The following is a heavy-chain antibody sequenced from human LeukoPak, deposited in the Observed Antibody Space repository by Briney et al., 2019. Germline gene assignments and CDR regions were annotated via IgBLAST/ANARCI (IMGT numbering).Heavy chain of an antibody. CDR2: IGAYNGNT. D-gene: IGHD6-6*01. V-gene: IGHV1-18*01. J-gene: IGHJ4*02. Sequence: ASVKVSCKATGCTFTSYGISWVRQAPGQGLEWMGWIGAYNGNTNYAQKLQGRVTMTTDTSTSTAYMELRSLRSDDTAVYYCARDRFEYSSSAGSVPGYWGQGTLVTVSS. CDR1: GCTFTSYG. CDR3: ARDRFEYSSSAGSVPGY.